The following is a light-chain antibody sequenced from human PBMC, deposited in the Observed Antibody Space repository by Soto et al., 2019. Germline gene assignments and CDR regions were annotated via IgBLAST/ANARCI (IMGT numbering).Light chain of an antibody. Sequence: EIVLTQSPGTLSLSPGESATLSCRASQSVSSNCLAWYQQKPGQAPRLLMYSASIRTIDIPDRFSGSGSGTNFTLTISRLEPEDFAVYFCQQYHRSPRTFGQGTKVDIK. J-gene: IGKJ1*01. CDR2: SAS. V-gene: IGKV3-20*01. CDR3: QQYHRSPRT. CDR1: QSVSSNC.